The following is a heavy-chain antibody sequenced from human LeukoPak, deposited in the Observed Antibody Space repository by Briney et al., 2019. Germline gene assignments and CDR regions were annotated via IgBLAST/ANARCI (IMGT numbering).Heavy chain of an antibody. CDR2: IIPIFGTA. J-gene: IGHJ4*02. D-gene: IGHD6-13*01. V-gene: IGHV1-69*05. CDR3: ARGSAEYSSSWYDAFDY. CDR1: GGTFSSYA. Sequence: ASVKVSSKASGGTFSSYAISWVRQAPGQGLEWMGGIIPIFGTANYAQKFQGRVTITTDESTSTAYMELSSLRSEDTAVYYCARGSAEYSSSWYDAFDYWGQGTLVTVSS.